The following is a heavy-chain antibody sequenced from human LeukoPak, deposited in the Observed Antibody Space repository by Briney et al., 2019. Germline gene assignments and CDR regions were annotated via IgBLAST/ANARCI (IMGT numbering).Heavy chain of an antibody. D-gene: IGHD3-3*01. V-gene: IGHV4-59*08. Sequence: SETLSLTCTVSGGSISSHFWSWIRQPPGKGLEWIGYIYHSGGTNYNPSLKSRVTISVDTSKTQFSLKLSSVTAADTAVYYCASSGCCDFWSSTNWGQGTLVTVSS. J-gene: IGHJ4*02. CDR3: ASSGCCDFWSSTN. CDR2: IYHSGGT. CDR1: GGSISSHF.